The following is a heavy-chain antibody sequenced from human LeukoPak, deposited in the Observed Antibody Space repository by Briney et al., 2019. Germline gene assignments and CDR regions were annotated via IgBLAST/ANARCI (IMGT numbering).Heavy chain of an antibody. V-gene: IGHV4-34*01. CDR3: ARRLRYYDSSGYYYYNWFDP. CDR1: GGSFGGYY. Sequence: PSETLSLTCAVYGGSFGGYYWSWIRQPPGKGLEWIGEINHSGSTNYNPSLKSRVTISVDTSKNQFSLKLSSVTAADTAVYYCARRLRYYDSSGYYYYNWFDPWGQGTLVTVSS. D-gene: IGHD3-22*01. CDR2: INHSGST. J-gene: IGHJ5*02.